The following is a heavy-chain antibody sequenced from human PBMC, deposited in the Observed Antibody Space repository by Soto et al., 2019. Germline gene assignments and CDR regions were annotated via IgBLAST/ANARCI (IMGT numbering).Heavy chain of an antibody. V-gene: IGHV3-23*01. CDR2: ISGSGGST. Sequence: EVQLLESGGGLVQPGGSLRLSCAASGFTFSSYAMSWVRQAPGKGLEWVSAISGSGGSTYCADSVRGRFTISRGNSKHALNQQMNSLRAEDTAVYYCAKKGGSGSYYRYYYCMDVWGQGTTVTVSS. CDR3: AKKGGSGSYYRYYYCMDV. D-gene: IGHD3-10*01. J-gene: IGHJ6*02. CDR1: GFTFSSYA.